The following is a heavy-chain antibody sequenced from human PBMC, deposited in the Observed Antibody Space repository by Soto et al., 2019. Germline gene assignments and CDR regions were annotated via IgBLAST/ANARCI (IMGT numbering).Heavy chain of an antibody. CDR3: ARDLSTRPRDWFDP. V-gene: IGHV1-69*13. Sequence: GASVKVSCKASGGTFSSYAISWVRQAPGQGLEWMGGIIPIFGTANYAQKFQGRVTITADESTSTAYMELSSLRSEDTAVYYCARDLSTRPRDWFDPWGQGTLVTVSS. J-gene: IGHJ5*02. CDR2: IIPIFGTA. CDR1: GGTFSSYA. D-gene: IGHD2-2*01.